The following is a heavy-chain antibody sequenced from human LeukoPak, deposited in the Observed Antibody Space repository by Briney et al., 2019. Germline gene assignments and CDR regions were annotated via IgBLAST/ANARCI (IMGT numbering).Heavy chain of an antibody. CDR1: GFTFSRHW. CDR3: ARDGGHSTDFDY. V-gene: IGHV3-7*01. Sequence: PGGSLRLSCATSGFTFSRHWMSWVRQAPGKGPEWVANIKQDASERYYVDSVKGRFTISRDNAKNSLYLQMNSLRAEDTAVYYCARDGGHSTDFDYWGQGTVVTASS. D-gene: IGHD2/OR15-2a*01. J-gene: IGHJ4*02. CDR2: IKQDASER.